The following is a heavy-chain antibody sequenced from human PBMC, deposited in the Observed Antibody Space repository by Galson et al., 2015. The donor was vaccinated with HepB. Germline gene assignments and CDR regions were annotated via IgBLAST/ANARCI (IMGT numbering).Heavy chain of an antibody. D-gene: IGHD6-13*01. CDR1: GYTFTSYY. CDR3: ARGRPAYSSSSLKSWFDP. Sequence: SCKASGYTFTSYYMHWVRQAPGQGLEWMGIINPSDSSTSYAQKFQGRFTMTRDTSTSTVYMELSSLRSEDTAVYYCARGRPAYSSSSLKSWFDPWGQGTLVTVSS. CDR2: INPSDSST. V-gene: IGHV1-46*03. J-gene: IGHJ5*02.